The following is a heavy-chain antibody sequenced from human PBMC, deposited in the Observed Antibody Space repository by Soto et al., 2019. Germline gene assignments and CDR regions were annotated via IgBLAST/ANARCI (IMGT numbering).Heavy chain of an antibody. V-gene: IGHV3-33*01. D-gene: IGHD6-6*01. J-gene: IGHJ4*02. Sequence: PGGSLRLSCAASGFTFSLYGMQWVSQAPGKGLEWVAVIWYDESNKYYADSAKGRFTISRDNSKNTLYLQMSGLTAEDTAVYYCARTPRLLDSWGLGTLVTVSS. CDR2: IWYDESNK. CDR1: GFTFSLYG. CDR3: ARTPRLLDS.